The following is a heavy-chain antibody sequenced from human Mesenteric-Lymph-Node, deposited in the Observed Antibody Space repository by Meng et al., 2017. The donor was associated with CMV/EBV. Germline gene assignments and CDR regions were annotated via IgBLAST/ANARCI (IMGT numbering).Heavy chain of an antibody. CDR2: ISDSSSYI. Sequence: GESLKISCAASGFTFSSYSMNWVRQAPGKGLEWVSSISDSSSYIYYADSVKGRFTISRDNAKNSLYLQMNSLRAEDTAVYYCARDPNLRDRGWLDPWGQGTLVTVSS. D-gene: IGHD5-24*01. V-gene: IGHV3-21*01. J-gene: IGHJ5*02. CDR1: GFTFSSYS. CDR3: ARDPNLRDRGWLDP.